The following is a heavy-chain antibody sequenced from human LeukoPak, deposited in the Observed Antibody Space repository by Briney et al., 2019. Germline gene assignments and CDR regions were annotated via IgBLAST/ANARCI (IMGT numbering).Heavy chain of an antibody. J-gene: IGHJ2*01. CDR1: GGSISSYY. V-gene: IGHV4-59*01. CDR2: IHYSGST. CDR3: ARDGGPGRHFDL. Sequence: SETLSLTCTVSGGSISSYYWSWIRQPPGKGLEWIGYIHYSGSTNYNPSLKSRVTISVDTSKNQFSLKLSSVTAADTAVYYCARDGGPGRHFDLWGRGTLVTVSS. D-gene: IGHD1-26*01.